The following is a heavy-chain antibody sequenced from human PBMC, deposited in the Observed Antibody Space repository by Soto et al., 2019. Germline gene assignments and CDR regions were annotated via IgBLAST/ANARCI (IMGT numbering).Heavy chain of an antibody. CDR2: INPIFSTT. CDR1: GYTFTSYY. D-gene: IGHD6-13*01. J-gene: IGHJ3*02. V-gene: IGHV1-69*13. CDR3: AREVAADGTFREDVFDI. Sequence: SVKVSCKASGYTFTSYYMHWVRQAPGQGLEWMGRINPIFSTTNYAQKFQGRVTMTADESTITAYLELSSLKQDDTAVYYCAREVAADGTFREDVFDIWGQGTLVTVSS.